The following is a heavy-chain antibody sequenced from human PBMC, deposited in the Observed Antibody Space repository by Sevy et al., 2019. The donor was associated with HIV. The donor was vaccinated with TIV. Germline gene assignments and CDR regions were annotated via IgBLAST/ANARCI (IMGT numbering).Heavy chain of an antibody. D-gene: IGHD5-12*01. CDR1: GFTFSSYE. Sequence: GGSLRLSCAASGFTFSSYEMNWVRQAPGKGLEWVSYISSSGSTIYYADSVKGRFTISRDNAENSLYLQMNSLRAEDTAVYYCARDDRGYSGYDRGNFDYWGQGTLVTVSS. CDR3: ARDDRGYSGYDRGNFDY. CDR2: ISSSGSTI. V-gene: IGHV3-48*03. J-gene: IGHJ4*02.